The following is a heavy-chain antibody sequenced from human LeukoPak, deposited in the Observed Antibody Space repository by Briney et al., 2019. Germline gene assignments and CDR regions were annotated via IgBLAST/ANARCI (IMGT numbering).Heavy chain of an antibody. V-gene: IGHV4-34*01. D-gene: IGHD6-19*01. CDR1: GGSFSGYY. CDR2: INHSGST. Sequence: SETLSLTCALYGGSFSGYYWSWIRQPPGTGLEWIGEINHSGSTNYNPSLKSRVTISVDTSKNQFSLKLSAVTAAATAVYNCAREIIRFSSGWFDYWGQGTLVTVSS. J-gene: IGHJ4*02. CDR3: AREIIRFSSGWFDY.